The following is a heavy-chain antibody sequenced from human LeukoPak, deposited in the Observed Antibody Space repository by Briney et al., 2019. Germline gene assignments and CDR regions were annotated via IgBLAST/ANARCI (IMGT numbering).Heavy chain of an antibody. CDR3: AKGRYKYGFHAFDI. J-gene: IGHJ3*02. CDR1: GFTFSGYG. V-gene: IGHV3-30*18. CDR2: ISYDGPNK. D-gene: IGHD5-18*01. Sequence: PGGSLRLSCAASGFTFSGYGMYWVRQAPGKGLEWVAVISYDGPNKYYADSVKGRFTISRDNSKNTLYLQMNSLRAEDTAVYYCAKGRYKYGFHAFDIWGQGTMVTVSS.